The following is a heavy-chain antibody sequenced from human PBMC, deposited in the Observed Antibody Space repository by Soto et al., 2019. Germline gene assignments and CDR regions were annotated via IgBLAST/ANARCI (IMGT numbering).Heavy chain of an antibody. Sequence: GGSLRLSCAASGFTFSSYAMHWVRQAPGKGLEWVAVISYDGSNKYYADSVKGRFTISGDNSKNTLYLQMNSLRAEDTAVYYCARGLVDTAMETFDYWGQGTLVTVSS. CDR2: ISYDGSNK. D-gene: IGHD5-18*01. CDR3: ARGLVDTAMETFDY. CDR1: GFTFSSYA. V-gene: IGHV3-30-3*01. J-gene: IGHJ4*02.